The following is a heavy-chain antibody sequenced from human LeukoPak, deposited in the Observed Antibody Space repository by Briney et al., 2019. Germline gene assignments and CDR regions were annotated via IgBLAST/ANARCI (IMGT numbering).Heavy chain of an antibody. CDR1: GGSFSGYY. J-gene: IGHJ5*02. CDR2: INHSGST. V-gene: IGHV4-34*01. D-gene: IGHD3-10*01. CDR3: AREIYGSGSSVP. Sequence: SETLSLTCAVYGGSFSGYYWSWIRQPPGKGLEWIGEINHSGSTNYNPSLKSRVTISVDTSKNQFSLKLSSVTAADTAVYYCAREIYGSGSSVPWGQGTLVTVSS.